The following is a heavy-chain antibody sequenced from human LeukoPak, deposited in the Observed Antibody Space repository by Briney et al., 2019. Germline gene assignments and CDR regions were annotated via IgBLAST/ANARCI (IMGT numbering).Heavy chain of an antibody. Sequence: GGSLRLSCAASGFTFSSYSMNWVRQAPGKGLEWVSSISSSSYIYYADSVKGRFTISRDNAKNSLYLQMNSLRAEDTAVYYCVRLGEFSPYDYWGQGTLVTVSS. J-gene: IGHJ4*02. CDR3: VRLGEFSPYDY. D-gene: IGHD3-16*01. V-gene: IGHV3-21*01. CDR2: ISSSSYI. CDR1: GFTFSSYS.